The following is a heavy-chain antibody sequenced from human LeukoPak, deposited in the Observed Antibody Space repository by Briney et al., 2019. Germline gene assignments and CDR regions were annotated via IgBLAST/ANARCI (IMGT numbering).Heavy chain of an antibody. D-gene: IGHD3-9*01. CDR3: ARVHYDILTGYYTDFDY. V-gene: IGHV4-34*01. CDR1: GGSFSGYY. Sequence: SETLSLTCAVYGGSFSGYYWSWIRQPPGKGLEWIGEINHSGSTNYNPSLKSRVTISVDTSKNQFSPKLSSVTAADTAVYYCARVHYDILTGYYTDFDYWGQGTLVTVSS. J-gene: IGHJ4*02. CDR2: INHSGST.